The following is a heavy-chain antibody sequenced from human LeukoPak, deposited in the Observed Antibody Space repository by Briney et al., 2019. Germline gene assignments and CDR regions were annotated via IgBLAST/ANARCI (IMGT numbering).Heavy chain of an antibody. CDR3: ASSHDSSGND. CDR1: GISFSSYW. Sequence: GGSLRLSCVASGISFSSYWMAWVRQAPGKGLEWVANIKYDGTHKFYADSVKGRFTISRDNAKNSLFLEMNSLTADDTTVYFCASSHDSSGNDWGQGTLVTVSS. CDR2: IKYDGTHK. V-gene: IGHV3-7*01. J-gene: IGHJ4*02. D-gene: IGHD3-22*01.